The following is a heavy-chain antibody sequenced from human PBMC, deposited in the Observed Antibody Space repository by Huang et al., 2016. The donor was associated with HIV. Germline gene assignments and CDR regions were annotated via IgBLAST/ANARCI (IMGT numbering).Heavy chain of an antibody. D-gene: IGHD3-22*01. CDR1: GFSISSDW. V-gene: IGHV3-74*01. CDR3: ARDPRIQSWLNFFDY. CDR2: INRDGRST. J-gene: IGHJ4*02. Sequence: EVQLVESGGGLVQPGGSLSLSCTASGFSISSDWMHWVRQAPGKGVGGVSRINRDGRSTSYADSVKGRFTISRDNAKNTLYLQMNSLRAEDTAVYYCARDPRIQSWLNFFDYWGQGTLVSVSS.